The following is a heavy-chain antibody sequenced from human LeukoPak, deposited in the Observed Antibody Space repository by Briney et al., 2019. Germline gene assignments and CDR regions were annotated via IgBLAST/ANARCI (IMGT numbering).Heavy chain of an antibody. V-gene: IGHV3-48*03. D-gene: IGHD6-13*01. Sequence: GGSLRLSCAASGFTFSSYEMNWVRQAPGKGLEWVSYISSSGSTMYYADSVKGRFTISRDNAKNSVYLQMNSLTDEDTGVYYCARGGGSGRYGLPFDSWGQGTLVTVSS. CDR2: ISSSGSTM. CDR3: ARGGGSGRYGLPFDS. CDR1: GFTFSSYE. J-gene: IGHJ4*02.